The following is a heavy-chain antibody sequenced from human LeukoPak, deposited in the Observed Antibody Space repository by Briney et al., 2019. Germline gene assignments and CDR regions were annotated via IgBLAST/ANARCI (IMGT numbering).Heavy chain of an antibody. Sequence: GGSLRLSCLTSGFTFVNASMSWVRQAPGKGLEWVGLMKSKPEGGTTFYAAPVKDRFSISRDDSRNTLYLQMNSLTIGDTGVYYCTTGNPWGQGTLVTVST. CDR3: TTGNP. CDR1: GFTFVNAS. V-gene: IGHV3-15*01. J-gene: IGHJ5*02. CDR2: MKSKPEGGTT.